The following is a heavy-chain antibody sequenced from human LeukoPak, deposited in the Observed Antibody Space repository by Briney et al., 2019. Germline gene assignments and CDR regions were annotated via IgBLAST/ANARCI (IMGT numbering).Heavy chain of an antibody. J-gene: IGHJ4*02. Sequence: ASVTVSCKASGGTFSSYAISWVRQAPGQGLEWMGGIIPIFGTANYAQKFQGRVTITADESTSTAYMELSSLRSEDTAVYYCARDGAGGYSGYDSPYFDYWGQGTLVTVSS. CDR1: GGTFSSYA. V-gene: IGHV1-69*13. D-gene: IGHD5-12*01. CDR3: ARDGAGGYSGYDSPYFDY. CDR2: IIPIFGTA.